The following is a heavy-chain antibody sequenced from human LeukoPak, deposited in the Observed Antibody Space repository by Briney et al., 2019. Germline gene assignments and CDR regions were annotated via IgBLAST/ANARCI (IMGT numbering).Heavy chain of an antibody. CDR3: ARGRIATINPYYYYGMDV. CDR2: IIPIFGTA. D-gene: IGHD6-13*01. CDR1: GGTFGSYA. J-gene: IGHJ6*02. Sequence: ASVKVSCKASGGTFGSYAISWVRQAPGQGLEWMGGIIPIFGTANYAQKFQGRVTITADESTSTAYMELSSLRSEDTAVYYCARGRIATINPYYYYGMDVWGQGTTVTVSS. V-gene: IGHV1-69*13.